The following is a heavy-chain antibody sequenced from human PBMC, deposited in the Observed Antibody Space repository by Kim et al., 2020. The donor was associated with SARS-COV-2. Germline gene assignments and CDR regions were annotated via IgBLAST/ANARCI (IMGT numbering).Heavy chain of an antibody. D-gene: IGHD3-10*01. CDR3: ARGPAWMVVRGAYYFDY. CDR2: INHSGST. V-gene: IGHV4-34*01. CDR1: GGSFSGYY. J-gene: IGHJ4*02. Sequence: SETLSLTCAVYGGSFSGYYWSWIRQPPGKGLEWIGEINHSGSTNYNPSLKSRVTISVDTSKNQFSLKLSSVTAADTAVYYCARGPAWMVVRGAYYFDYWGQGTLVTVSS.